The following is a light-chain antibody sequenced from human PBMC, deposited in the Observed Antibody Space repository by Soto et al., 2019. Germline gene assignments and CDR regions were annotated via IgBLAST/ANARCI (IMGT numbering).Light chain of an antibody. Sequence: EFVLTQSPGTLSLSPGERATLSCRASQSVSSSYLAWYQQKPGQAPRLLIYGASSRATGIPDRFSGSGSGTDSTLTISRLEPEDFAVYYCQQYGSSRTFGQGTRLEIK. CDR1: QSVSSSY. CDR2: GAS. CDR3: QQYGSSRT. J-gene: IGKJ5*01. V-gene: IGKV3-20*01.